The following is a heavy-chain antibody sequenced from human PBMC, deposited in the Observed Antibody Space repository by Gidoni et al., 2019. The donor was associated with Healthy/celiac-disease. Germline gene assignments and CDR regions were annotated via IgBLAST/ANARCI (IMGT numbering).Heavy chain of an antibody. V-gene: IGHV3-9*01. Sequence: EVQLVVSGGGLVQPGRSLRLSCAASGFPFDDYAMNWVRQAPGKGLEWVSGISWNSGSIGYADSVKGRFTISRDNAKNSLDLQMNSLRAEDTALYYCAKSGGGWLRFFDYWGQGTLVTVSS. CDR3: AKSGGGWLRFFDY. D-gene: IGHD5-12*01. CDR2: ISWNSGSI. J-gene: IGHJ4*02. CDR1: GFPFDDYA.